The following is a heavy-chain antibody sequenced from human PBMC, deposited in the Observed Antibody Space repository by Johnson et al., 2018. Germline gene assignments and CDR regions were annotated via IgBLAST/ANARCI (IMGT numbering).Heavy chain of an antibody. CDR2: VSYTGNT. Sequence: QVQLQESGPGLVKPSGILSLTCAVSNTSVIHLNSYWTWIRQPPGKGLEGIGYVSYTGNTNYNPSLKSRVTISLDTPKNQFPLTLTSVTAADKAVDVCVSAAGGHSQCPRPSPDYWGQGTPVTVSS. J-gene: IGHJ4*02. D-gene: IGHD4-23*01. CDR3: VSAAGGHSQCPRPSPDY. V-gene: IGHV4-61*01. CDR1: NTSVIHLNSY.